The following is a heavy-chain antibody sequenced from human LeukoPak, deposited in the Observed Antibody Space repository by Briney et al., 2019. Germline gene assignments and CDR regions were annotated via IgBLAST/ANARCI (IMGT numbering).Heavy chain of an antibody. CDR3: ARPDTYGYFFQY. CDR1: GFSLSTSAVG. D-gene: IGHD5-18*01. J-gene: IGHJ4*02. CDR2: TYWTDDK. Sequence: SGPTLVKPTQTLTLTCTFSGFSLSTSAVGVGWIRQPPGKALEWLALTYWTDDKHYSPSLKSRLTITKDTSINQVVLTMTNMDPEDTATYYCARPDTYGYFFQYWGQGTLVTVSS. V-gene: IGHV2-5*01.